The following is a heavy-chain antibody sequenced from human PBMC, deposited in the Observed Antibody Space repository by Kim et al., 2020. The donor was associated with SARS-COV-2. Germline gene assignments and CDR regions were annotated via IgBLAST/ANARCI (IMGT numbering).Heavy chain of an antibody. CDR3: VREDSSKEHGRFDH. Sequence: GGSLRLSCAASGFTFSDYYMSWVRQAPGKGLEWISYISNSGSTTYYADSVKGRFTISRDNAQSSLYLQMNSLRADDPAVYFCVREDSSKEHGRFDHWGQGTLVPVSS. CDR2: ISNSGSTT. V-gene: IGHV3-11*01. J-gene: IGHJ5*02. CDR1: GFTFSDYY. D-gene: IGHD6-19*01.